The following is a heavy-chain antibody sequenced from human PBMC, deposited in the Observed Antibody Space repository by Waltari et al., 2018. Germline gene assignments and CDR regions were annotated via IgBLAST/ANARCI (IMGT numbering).Heavy chain of an antibody. J-gene: IGHJ5*02. Sequence: QVQLQESGPGLVKPSETLSLTCTVSGGSISSYYWSWIRQPAGKGLEWIGRIYTSGSTHYNPSLKSRVTMSVDTSKNQFSLKLSSVTAADTAVYYCARGRITDFWSGYRANWFDPWGQGTLVTVSS. V-gene: IGHV4-4*07. CDR1: GGSISSYY. D-gene: IGHD3-3*01. CDR2: IYTSGST. CDR3: ARGRITDFWSGYRANWFDP.